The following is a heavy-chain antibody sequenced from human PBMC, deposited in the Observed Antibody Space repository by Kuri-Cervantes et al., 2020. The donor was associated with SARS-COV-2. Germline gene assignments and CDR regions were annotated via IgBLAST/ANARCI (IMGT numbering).Heavy chain of an antibody. Sequence: GESLKISCAASGIILSRYWMTWVRQAPGKGLEWVANINQDGSEEYYVDSVKGRFTLSRDNAKNSLYLQMNSLRVEDTAVYYCARDRSYYDSGGYYFDLWGQGALVTVSS. J-gene: IGHJ4*02. V-gene: IGHV3-7*05. CDR1: GIILSRYW. CDR2: INQDGSEE. CDR3: ARDRSYYDSGGYYFDL. D-gene: IGHD3-22*01.